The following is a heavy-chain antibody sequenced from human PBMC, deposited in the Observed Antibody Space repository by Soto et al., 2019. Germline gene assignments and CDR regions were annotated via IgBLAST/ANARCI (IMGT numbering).Heavy chain of an antibody. D-gene: IGHD3-10*01. J-gene: IGHJ5*02. CDR1: GFTFTNYG. CDR2: LWFDGTNK. CDR3: VREYTYGSGASSGHSWFDP. Sequence: QVQLVESGGGVVQPEKSLRLSCAASGFTFTNYGMHWVRQAPGKGLEWVAGLWFDGTNKNYADSVKGRFTISRDNSNKTLDLQMNGLRAEDTAVYYCVREYTYGSGASSGHSWFDPWGQGTLVSVSS. V-gene: IGHV3-33*01.